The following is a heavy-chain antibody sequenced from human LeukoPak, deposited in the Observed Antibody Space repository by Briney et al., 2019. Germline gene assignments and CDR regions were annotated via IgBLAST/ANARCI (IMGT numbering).Heavy chain of an antibody. CDR3: ARGLGVVVPAARIYYYYMDV. CDR1: GGSLSSYY. J-gene: IGHJ6*03. D-gene: IGHD2-2*01. V-gene: IGHV4-59*01. Sequence: SETLSLTCTVSGGSLSSYYWSWIRQPPGQGLEWIGYIYYSGSTNYNPSLKSRVTISVDTSKNQFSLKLSSVTAADTAVYYCARGLGVVVPAARIYYYYMDVWGKGTTVTISS. CDR2: IYYSGST.